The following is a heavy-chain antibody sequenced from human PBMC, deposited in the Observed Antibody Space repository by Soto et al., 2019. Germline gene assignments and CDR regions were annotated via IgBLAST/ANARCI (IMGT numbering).Heavy chain of an antibody. J-gene: IGHJ5*02. CDR2: MNPNSGNT. CDR3: ARGLHIVLMVYAITRGVAWFDP. V-gene: IGHV1-8*01. D-gene: IGHD2-8*01. CDR1: GYTFTSYD. Sequence: ASVKVSCKASGYTFTSYDINWVRQATGQGLEWMGWMNPNSGNTGYAQKFQGRVTMTRNTSISTAYMELSSLGSEDTAVYYCARGLHIVLMVYAITRGVAWFDPWGQGTLVTVSS.